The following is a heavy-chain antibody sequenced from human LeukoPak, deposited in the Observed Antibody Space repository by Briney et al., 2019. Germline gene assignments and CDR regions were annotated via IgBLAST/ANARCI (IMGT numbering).Heavy chain of an antibody. J-gene: IGHJ4*02. D-gene: IGHD6-13*01. Sequence: GGSLRLSCAASGFTFSSYAMNWVRQAPGKGLEWISYISSVSYTIYYADSVKGRFTISRDNAKNSLYLQMNSLGAEDTAVYYCARDKATAAEVGYWGQGTLVTVSS. CDR1: GFTFSSYA. CDR3: ARDKATAAEVGY. CDR2: ISSVSYTI. V-gene: IGHV3-48*04.